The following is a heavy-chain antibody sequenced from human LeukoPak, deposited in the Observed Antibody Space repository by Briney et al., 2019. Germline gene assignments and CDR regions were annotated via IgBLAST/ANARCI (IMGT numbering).Heavy chain of an antibody. CDR2: INPNSGGT. V-gene: IGHV1-2*02. Sequence: ASVKVSCKASGYTFTGYYMHWVRQAPGQGLEWMGWINPNSGGTNYAQKFQGRVTMTRDTSIITAYMKLSSLRSDDTAVYFCARGSYDSSDYEYFQHWGQGTLVTVSS. CDR3: ARGSYDSSDYEYFQH. D-gene: IGHD3-22*01. CDR1: GYTFTGYY. J-gene: IGHJ1*01.